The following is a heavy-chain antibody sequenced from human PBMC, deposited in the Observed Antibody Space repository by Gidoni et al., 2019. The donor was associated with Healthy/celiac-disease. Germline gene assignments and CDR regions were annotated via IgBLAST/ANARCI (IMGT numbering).Heavy chain of an antibody. J-gene: IGHJ6*02. CDR1: GFTFSSYG. Sequence: QVQLVESGGGVVQPGRSLRLSCAASGFTFSSYGMHWVRQAPGKGLEWVAVIWYDGSNKYYADSVKGRFTISRDNSKNTLYLQMNSLRAEDTAVYYCASGSSGGRDALMPVWGQGTTVTVSS. CDR2: IWYDGSNK. CDR3: ASGSSGGRDALMPV. V-gene: IGHV3-33*01. D-gene: IGHD2-2*01.